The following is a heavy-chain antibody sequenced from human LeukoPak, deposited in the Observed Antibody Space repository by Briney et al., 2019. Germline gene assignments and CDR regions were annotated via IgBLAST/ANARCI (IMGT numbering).Heavy chain of an antibody. D-gene: IGHD6-6*01. J-gene: IGHJ5*02. CDR1: GFTVSSNY. Sequence: GGSLRLSCAASGFTVSSNYMSWVRQAPGRGLEWVSVIYSGGSTYYADSVKGRFTISRDNSKNTLYLQMNSLRAEDTALYYCVKASSSSPQYNWFDAWGQGTLVTVSS. CDR3: VKASSSSPQYNWFDA. CDR2: IYSGGST. V-gene: IGHV3-53*01.